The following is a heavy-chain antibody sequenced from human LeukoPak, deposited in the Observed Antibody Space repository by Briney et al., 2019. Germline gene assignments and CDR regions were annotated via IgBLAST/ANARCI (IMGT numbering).Heavy chain of an antibody. Sequence: GGSLRLSCVASGFTFSSSTMNWVRQAPGKGLEWVSSISSSSSYKYYADSVKGRFTISRDNAKNSLYLQMNSLRAEDTAVYYCARDNYYYDSSGYYHFDYWGQGTLVTVSS. D-gene: IGHD3-22*01. CDR2: ISSSSSYK. J-gene: IGHJ4*02. CDR3: ARDNYYYDSSGYYHFDY. CDR1: GFTFSSST. V-gene: IGHV3-21*01.